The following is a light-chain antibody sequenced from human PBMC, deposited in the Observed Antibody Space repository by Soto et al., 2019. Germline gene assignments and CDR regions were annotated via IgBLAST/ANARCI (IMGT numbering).Light chain of an antibody. V-gene: IGKV3-20*01. CDR3: QQYGSSPPT. J-gene: IGKJ1*01. Sequence: EIVLTQSPGTLSLSPGERGTLSCMARQTVNSNYLAWYQRKPGQAPRLLIYGASNRATDIPHRFSGSGSGTVFTLTITRLEPEDFAVYYCQQYGSSPPTFGQGTKVEIK. CDR1: QTVNSNY. CDR2: GAS.